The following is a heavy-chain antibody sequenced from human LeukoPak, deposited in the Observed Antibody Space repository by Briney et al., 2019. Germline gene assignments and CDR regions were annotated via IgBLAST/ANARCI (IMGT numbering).Heavy chain of an antibody. CDR2: VWHDGSNK. J-gene: IGHJ4*02. CDR1: GFVFSGYG. V-gene: IGHV3-33*01. CDR3: ARGIGAVDLIDY. D-gene: IGHD6-19*01. Sequence: SGGSLRLSCEASGFVFSGYGMHWVRQTPGKGLEWVAVVWHDGSNKYYRDSVKGRFTISRDNSKNTLFLQMNSLRADDTAVYYCARGIGAVDLIDYWGQGTLVTVSS.